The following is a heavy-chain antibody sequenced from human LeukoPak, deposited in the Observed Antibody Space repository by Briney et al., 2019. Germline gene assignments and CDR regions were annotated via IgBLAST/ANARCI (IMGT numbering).Heavy chain of an antibody. CDR2: ISSTSNLI. CDR3: ARAELV. Sequence: GGSLRLSCAASGFTFNTYSMNWVRQAPGKGLEWVSYISSTSNLIYYADSVKGRFTISRDNAKNSLYLQMDSLRVEDTAVYYCARAELVWGQGTTVTVSS. CDR1: GFTFNTYS. J-gene: IGHJ6*02. V-gene: IGHV3-48*04. D-gene: IGHD1-7*01.